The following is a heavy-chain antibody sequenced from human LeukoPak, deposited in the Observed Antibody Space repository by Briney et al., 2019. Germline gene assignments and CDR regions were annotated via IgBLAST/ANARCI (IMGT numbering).Heavy chain of an antibody. V-gene: IGHV1-58*02. J-gene: IGHJ4*02. CDR1: GFTFTSSA. Sequence: SVKVSCKASGFTFTSSAMQWVRQARGQRLEWIGWIVVGSGNTNYAQKFQERVTITRDMSTSTAYMELSSLRSEDTAVYYCAADPYYDFWSGYRSDYWGQGTLVTVSS. CDR2: IVVGSGNT. CDR3: AADPYYDFWSGYRSDY. D-gene: IGHD3-3*01.